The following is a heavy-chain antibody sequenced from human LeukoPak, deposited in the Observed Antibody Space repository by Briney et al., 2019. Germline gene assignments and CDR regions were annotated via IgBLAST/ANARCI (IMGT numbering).Heavy chain of an antibody. Sequence: GGSLRLSCAASGFTFSSYAMSWVRQAPGKGLEWVSATSGNGAKTYYADSVKGRFTISRDNSKNTLYLQMNSLRAEDTAVYYCARDPQQQLILDYWGQGTLVTVSS. CDR1: GFTFSSYA. J-gene: IGHJ4*02. CDR3: ARDPQQQLILDY. V-gene: IGHV3-23*01. D-gene: IGHD6-13*01. CDR2: TSGNGAKT.